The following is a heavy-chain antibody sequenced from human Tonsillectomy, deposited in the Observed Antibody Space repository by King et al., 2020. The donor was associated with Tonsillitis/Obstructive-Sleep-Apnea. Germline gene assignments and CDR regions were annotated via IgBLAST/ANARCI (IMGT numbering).Heavy chain of an antibody. CDR3: AREGLY. V-gene: IGHV3-21*01. CDR2: ISDSGDYI. Sequence: VQLVESGGGPVKPGGSLRLSCAASRFSFGAYSMNWVRQAPGKGLEWVSTISDSGDYIDYADSVKGRFTTSRDNAKNSLYLQMNSLRAEDTAVYYCAREGLYWGQGTLVTVSS. J-gene: IGHJ4*02. CDR1: RFSFGAYS.